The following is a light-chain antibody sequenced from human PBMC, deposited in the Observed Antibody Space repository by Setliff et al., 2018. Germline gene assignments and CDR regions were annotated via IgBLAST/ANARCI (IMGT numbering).Light chain of an antibody. J-gene: IGLJ1*01. CDR1: SSDVDGYNY. CDR2: EVS. V-gene: IGLV2-8*01. Sequence: ALTQPPSASGSPGQSVTISCTGTSSDVDGYNYVSWYQQHPGKAPKLMIYEVSKRPSGVPDRFSGSKSGNTAPLTVSGLQAEDVADYYCSSYAGSNTYVFGTGTKVTVL. CDR3: SSYAGSNTYV.